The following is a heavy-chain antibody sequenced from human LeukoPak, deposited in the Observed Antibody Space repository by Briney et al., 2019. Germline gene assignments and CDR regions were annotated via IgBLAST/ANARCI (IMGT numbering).Heavy chain of an antibody. J-gene: IGHJ6*03. CDR2: VSIGGENT. V-gene: IGHV3-23*03. CDR3: ARGRGRNPSGYYYYMDV. CDR1: GFTFSSYG. D-gene: IGHD2-15*01. Sequence: PGGSLRLSCAASGFTFSSYGMTWVRQAPEKGLEWVSSVSIGGENTYYADSVKGRFTISRDNSKDTLYLLMSSLRADDTAVYYCARGRGRNPSGYYYYMDVWGKGTTVTISS.